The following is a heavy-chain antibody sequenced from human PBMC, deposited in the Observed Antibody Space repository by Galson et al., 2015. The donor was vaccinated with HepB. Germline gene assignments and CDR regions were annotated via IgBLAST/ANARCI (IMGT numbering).Heavy chain of an antibody. D-gene: IGHD1-1*01. V-gene: IGHV1-3*01. J-gene: IGHJ3*02. CDR1: GYTFTSYA. CDR2: INAGNGNT. Sequence: SVQVSCKASGYTFTSYAMHWVRQAPGQRLEWMGWINAGNGNTKYSQKFQGRVTITRDTSASTAYMELSSLRSEDTAVYYCVRPGNWNDVRGSNALDIWGQGTMVTASS. CDR3: VRPGNWNDVRGSNALDI.